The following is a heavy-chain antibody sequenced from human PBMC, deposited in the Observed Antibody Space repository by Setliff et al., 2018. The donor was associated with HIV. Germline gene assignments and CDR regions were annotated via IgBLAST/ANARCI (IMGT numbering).Heavy chain of an antibody. V-gene: IGHV4-39*07. CDR2: IHYSGGT. J-gene: IGHJ4*02. Sequence: SETLSLTCSVSGGSIRSSDYYWGWIRQTPGKGLEWIGTIHYSGGTSYNPSLKSRVTFSMEGSQNQFSLKVRSVTAADSAIYYCARSAGYSSSWYVYWGQGVLVTVSS. CDR1: GGSIRSSDYY. CDR3: ARSAGYSSSWYVY. D-gene: IGHD6-13*01.